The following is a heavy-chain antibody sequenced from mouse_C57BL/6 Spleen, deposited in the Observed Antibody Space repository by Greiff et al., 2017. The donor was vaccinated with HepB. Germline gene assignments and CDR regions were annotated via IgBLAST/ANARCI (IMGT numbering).Heavy chain of an antibody. D-gene: IGHD2-13*01. Sequence: QVRLQQSGAELVKPGASVKISCKASGYAFSSYWMNWVKQRPGKGLEWIGQIYPGDGDTNYNGKFKGKATLTADKSSSTAYMQLSSLTSEDSAVYFCAREDFGTTFDYWGQGTTLTVSS. CDR2: IYPGDGDT. J-gene: IGHJ2*01. CDR1: GYAFSSYW. CDR3: AREDFGTTFDY. V-gene: IGHV1-80*01.